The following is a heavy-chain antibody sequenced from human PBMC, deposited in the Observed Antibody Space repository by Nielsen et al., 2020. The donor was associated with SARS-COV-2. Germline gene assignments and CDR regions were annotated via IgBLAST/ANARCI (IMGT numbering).Heavy chain of an antibody. Sequence: GGSLRLSCAASGFTFSSYWMSWVRQAQGKGLEWVANIKQDGSEKYYVDSVKGRFTISRDNAKNSLYLQMNSLRAEDTAVYYCARAGLFSSGSYFDYWGQGTLVTVSS. D-gene: IGHD6-19*01. V-gene: IGHV3-7*01. CDR1: GFTFSSYW. J-gene: IGHJ4*02. CDR3: ARAGLFSSGSYFDY. CDR2: IKQDGSEK.